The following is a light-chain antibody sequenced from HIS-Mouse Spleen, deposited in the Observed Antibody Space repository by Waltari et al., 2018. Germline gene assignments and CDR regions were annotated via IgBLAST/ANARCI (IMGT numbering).Light chain of an antibody. CDR1: SSNIGSNS. CDR2: RNN. J-gene: IGLJ3*02. V-gene: IGLV1-47*01. CDR3: AAWDDSLSGV. Sequence: QYVLTQPPSASGTPGQRVTISCSGSSSNIGSNSVYWYQQLPGTAPKLLLHRNNQRPSGVPDRFSGSKSGTSASLAISGLRSEDEADYYCAAWDDSLSGVFGGGTKLTVL.